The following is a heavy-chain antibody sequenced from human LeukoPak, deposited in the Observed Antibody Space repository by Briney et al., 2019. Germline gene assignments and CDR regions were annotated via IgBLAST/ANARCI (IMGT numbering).Heavy chain of an antibody. Sequence: PGGSLRLSCAASGFTFNIYSMNWFRQAPGKGLQWVSRITSSSHYIYYADSVKGRFTISRDNAKNSLYLQMNSLRAEDTAAYYCARDYEYSSSWHSYYYYYMDVWGKGTTVTVSS. CDR1: GFTFNIYS. D-gene: IGHD6-13*01. V-gene: IGHV3-21*01. CDR3: ARDYEYSSSWHSYYYYYMDV. J-gene: IGHJ6*03. CDR2: ITSSSHYI.